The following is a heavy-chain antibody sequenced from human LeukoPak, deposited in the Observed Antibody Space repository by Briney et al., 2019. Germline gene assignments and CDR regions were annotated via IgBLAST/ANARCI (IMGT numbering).Heavy chain of an antibody. CDR2: INHSGST. Sequence: SETLSLTCAVHGGSFSGYYWSWIRQPPGKGLEWIGEINHSGSTNYNPSLKSRVTISVDTSKNQFSLKLSSVTAADTAVYYCARGDIAVAGTGWFDPWGQGTLVTVSS. J-gene: IGHJ5*02. D-gene: IGHD6-19*01. CDR1: GGSFSGYY. CDR3: ARGDIAVAGTGWFDP. V-gene: IGHV4-34*01.